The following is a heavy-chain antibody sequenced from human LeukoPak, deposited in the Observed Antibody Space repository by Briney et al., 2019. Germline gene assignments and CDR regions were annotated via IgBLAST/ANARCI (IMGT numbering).Heavy chain of an antibody. D-gene: IGHD3-10*01. Sequence: PSETLSLTCAVSGYSISSGYYWGWIRQPPGKGLEWIGSIYYSGSTYYNPSLKSRVTISVDTSKNQFSLKLSSVTAADTAVYYCARTRSRSGTLYYWGQGTLVTVSS. J-gene: IGHJ4*02. CDR3: ARTRSRSGTLYY. CDR1: GYSISSGYY. CDR2: IYYSGST. V-gene: IGHV4-38-2*01.